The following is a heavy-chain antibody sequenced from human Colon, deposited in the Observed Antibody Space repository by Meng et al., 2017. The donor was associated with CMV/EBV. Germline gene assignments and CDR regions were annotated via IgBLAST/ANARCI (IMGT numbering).Heavy chain of an antibody. CDR2: IGNRADSYTT. Sequence: GASLKISCTTSGFILSDHYIDWVRQAPGKGLEWVGRIGNRADSYTTEYAASVKGRFTISRDDSENSLYLQMNSLKTEDTAIYYCTKGYSGLAIYAFDVWGQGTRVTVSS. CDR3: TKGYSGLAIYAFDV. V-gene: IGHV3-72*01. CDR1: GFILSDHY. J-gene: IGHJ3*01. D-gene: IGHD3-22*01.